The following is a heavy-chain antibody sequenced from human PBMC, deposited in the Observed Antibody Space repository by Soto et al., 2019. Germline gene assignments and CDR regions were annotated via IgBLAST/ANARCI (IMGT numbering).Heavy chain of an antibody. V-gene: IGHV4-59*01. J-gene: IGHJ5*02. CDR1: GGSISSYY. Sequence: QVQLQESGPGLVKPSETLSLTCTVSGGSISSYYWSWIRPPPGKGLEWIGYIYYSGRTNYNPSLKSRVTISVDTSKNQFSLKLSSVTAADTAVYYCARGYCSSTSCYIWDNWFDPWGQGTLVTVSS. D-gene: IGHD2-2*02. CDR2: IYYSGRT. CDR3: ARGYCSSTSCYIWDNWFDP.